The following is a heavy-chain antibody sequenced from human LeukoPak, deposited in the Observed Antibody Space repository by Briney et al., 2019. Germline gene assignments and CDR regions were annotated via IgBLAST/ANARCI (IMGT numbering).Heavy chain of an antibody. V-gene: IGHV3-66*04. J-gene: IGHJ5*02. CDR2: IYSGGST. Sequence: QAGGSLRLSCAASGFTVSSNYMSWVRQAPGKGLEWVSVIYSGGSTYYADSVKGRFTISRDNSKNTLYLQMNSLRAEDTAVYYCASQYGSGSYYDYWFDPWGQGTLVTVSS. CDR1: GFTVSSNY. D-gene: IGHD3-10*01. CDR3: ASQYGSGSYYDYWFDP.